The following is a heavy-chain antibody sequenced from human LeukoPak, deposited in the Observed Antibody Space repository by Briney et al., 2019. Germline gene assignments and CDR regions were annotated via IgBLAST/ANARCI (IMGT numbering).Heavy chain of an antibody. CDR2: IYYSGST. J-gene: IGHJ6*01. CDR3: AREGYCSSTSCLDV. CDR1: GGSISSGDYY. V-gene: IGHV4-30-4*08. Sequence: SETLSLTCTVSGGSISSGDYYWSWIRQPPGKGLEWIGYIYYSGSTYYNPSLKSRVTISVDTPKNQFSLKLSSVTAADTAVYYCAREGYCSSTSCLDVWGKGPRSPSPQ. D-gene: IGHD2-2*01.